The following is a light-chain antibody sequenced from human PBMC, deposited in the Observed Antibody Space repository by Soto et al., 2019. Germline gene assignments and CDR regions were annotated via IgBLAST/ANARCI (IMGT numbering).Light chain of an antibody. J-gene: IGKJ1*01. CDR3: QQYYTTPS. V-gene: IGKV4-1*01. Sequence: DIMLTQSPDSLAVSLGERATINCESSQTLFFRSTNKNYLAWYQQKPGQPPKLLVYWASTRESGVPDRFSGTGSGTDFTLTITSLQAEDVAVYYCQQYYTTPSFGQGTKVEIK. CDR1: QTLFFRSTNKNY. CDR2: WAS.